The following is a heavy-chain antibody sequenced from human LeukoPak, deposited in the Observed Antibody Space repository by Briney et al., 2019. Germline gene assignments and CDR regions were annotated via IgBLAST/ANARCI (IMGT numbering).Heavy chain of an antibody. CDR2: INSDGSST. V-gene: IGHV3-74*01. Sequence: PGGSLRLSCGASGFTFSSYWMHWVRQAPGKGLVWVPRINSDGSSTSYADSVKGRFTISRDNAKNTLDLQMNSLRAEDTAVYYCARDYYDSSFGYWGQGTLVTVSS. CDR1: GFTFSSYW. D-gene: IGHD3-10*01. J-gene: IGHJ4*02. CDR3: ARDYYDSSFGY.